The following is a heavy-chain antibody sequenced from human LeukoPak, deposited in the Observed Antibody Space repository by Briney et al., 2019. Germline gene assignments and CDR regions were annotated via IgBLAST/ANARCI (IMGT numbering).Heavy chain of an antibody. V-gene: IGHV3-11*04. D-gene: IGHD2-2*01. J-gene: IGHJ4*02. CDR3: ARDLGNDCSSTSCVG. Sequence: KSGGSLRLSCAASGFTFSGYYMSWIRQAPGKGLEWVSYITISGSATYYADSVKGRFTISRDNAKNSLYLQMNSLRAEDTAVYYCARDLGNDCSSTSCVGWGQGTLVTVSS. CDR2: ITISGSAT. CDR1: GFTFSGYY.